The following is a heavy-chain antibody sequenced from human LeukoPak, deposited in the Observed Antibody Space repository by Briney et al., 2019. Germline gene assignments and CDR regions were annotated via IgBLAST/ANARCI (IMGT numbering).Heavy chain of an antibody. D-gene: IGHD2-2*01. V-gene: IGHV3-15*01. Sequence: PGGSLRLSCAASGFTFSNAWMSWVRQAPGKGLEWVGRIKSKTDGGTTDYAAPVKGRFTISRDDSKNTLYLQMNSLKTEDTAVYYCTTGGYQPAPNRRVYYYYYYGMDVWGKGTTVTVSS. CDR2: IKSKTDGGTT. CDR1: GFTFSNAW. CDR3: TTGGYQPAPNRRVYYYYYYGMDV. J-gene: IGHJ6*04.